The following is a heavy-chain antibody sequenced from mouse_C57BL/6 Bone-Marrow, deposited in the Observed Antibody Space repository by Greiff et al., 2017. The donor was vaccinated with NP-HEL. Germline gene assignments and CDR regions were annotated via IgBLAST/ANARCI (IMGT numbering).Heavy chain of an antibody. D-gene: IGHD3-2*02. Sequence: QVQLQQPGAELVKPGASVKMSCKASGYTFTSYWITWVKQRPGQGLEWIGDIYPGSGSTNYNEKFKSKATLTVDTSSSTAYMQLSSLTSEDSAVYYCARPLRQLRLLAWFAYWGQGTLVTVSA. V-gene: IGHV1-55*01. CDR3: ARPLRQLRLLAWFAY. J-gene: IGHJ3*01. CDR2: IYPGSGST. CDR1: GYTFTSYW.